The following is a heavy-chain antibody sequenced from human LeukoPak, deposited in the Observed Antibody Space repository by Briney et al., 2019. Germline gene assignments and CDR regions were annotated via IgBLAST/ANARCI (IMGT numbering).Heavy chain of an antibody. D-gene: IGHD3-22*01. V-gene: IGHV1-2*06. CDR1: GYTFTAYY. Sequence: GASVKVSCKASGYTFTAYYIHWVRQAPGQGLEWMGRLNPNSGGTNYAKKFQGRVTMTRDTSISTDYMEVSRLTSDDTAVYYCTRDDYYDSSTEDYWGQGTLVTVSS. CDR2: LNPNSGGT. J-gene: IGHJ4*02. CDR3: TRDDYYDSSTEDY.